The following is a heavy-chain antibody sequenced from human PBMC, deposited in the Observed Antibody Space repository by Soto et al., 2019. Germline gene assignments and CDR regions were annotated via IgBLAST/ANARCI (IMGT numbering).Heavy chain of an antibody. CDR1: GFTFSSYW. J-gene: IGHJ4*02. Sequence: GGSLRLSCAASGFTFSSYWMHWVRQAPGKGLVWVSGISSDGNTTTYADSVKGRLTISRDNAKNTLFLQMHSLRAEDTALYYCARLATTTPFDYWGQGTRVTVSS. D-gene: IGHD1-26*01. V-gene: IGHV3-74*01. CDR3: ARLATTTPFDY. CDR2: ISSDGNTT.